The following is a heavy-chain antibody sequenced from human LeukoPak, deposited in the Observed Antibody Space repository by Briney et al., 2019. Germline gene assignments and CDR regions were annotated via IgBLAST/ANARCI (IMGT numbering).Heavy chain of an antibody. CDR3: ARESSIAPRPAWNLGY. D-gene: IGHD6-6*01. V-gene: IGHV1-2*06. J-gene: IGHJ4*02. CDR1: GYTFTGYY. CDR2: INPNSGGT. Sequence: ASVKVSCXASGYTFTGYYMHWVRQAPGQGGEWMGRINPNSGGTNYAQKFQGRVTMTRDTSISTAYMELSRLRSDDTAVYYCARESSIAPRPAWNLGYWGQGTLVTVSS.